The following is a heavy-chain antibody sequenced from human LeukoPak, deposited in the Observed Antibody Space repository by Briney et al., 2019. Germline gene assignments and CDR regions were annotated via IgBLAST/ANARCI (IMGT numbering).Heavy chain of an antibody. Sequence: GGSLRLSCAASGFTFSSYAMSWVRQAPGKGLEWVSAISGSGGSTYYADSVKGRFTISRDNSKNTLYLQMNSLRAEDTAVYYCAKVRAEWEPLLSDAFDIWGQGTMVTVSS. CDR2: ISGSGGST. D-gene: IGHD1-26*01. CDR3: AKVRAEWEPLLSDAFDI. CDR1: GFTFSSYA. V-gene: IGHV3-23*01. J-gene: IGHJ3*02.